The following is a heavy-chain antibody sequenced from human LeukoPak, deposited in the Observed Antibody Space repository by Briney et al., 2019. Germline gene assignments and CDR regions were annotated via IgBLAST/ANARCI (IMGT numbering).Heavy chain of an antibody. D-gene: IGHD1-1*01. J-gene: IGHJ5*02. CDR1: GASVSSGSYY. Sequence: SETLSLTCTVSGASVSSGSYYWSWIRQPPGKGLEWIGYIYYSGSTNYNPSLKSRVTISVDTCKNQFSLKLSSVTAADTAVYYCARAWNEVWFDPWGQGTLVTVSS. CDR3: ARAWNEVWFDP. V-gene: IGHV4-61*01. CDR2: IYYSGST.